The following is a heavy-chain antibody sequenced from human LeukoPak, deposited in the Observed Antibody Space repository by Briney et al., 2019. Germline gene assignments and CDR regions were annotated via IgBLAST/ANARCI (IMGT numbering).Heavy chain of an antibody. CDR2: ISGSGGST. CDR1: GFTFSSYA. V-gene: IGHV3-23*01. D-gene: IGHD3-10*01. J-gene: IGHJ3*02. CDR3: AKERVRGGIFDI. Sequence: RSGGSLRLSCAASGFTFSSYAMSWVRQAPGKGLEWVSAISGSGGSTYYADSVKGRFTISRDNSKNTLYLQMNSLRAEDTAVYYCAKERVRGGIFDIWGQGTMVTVSS.